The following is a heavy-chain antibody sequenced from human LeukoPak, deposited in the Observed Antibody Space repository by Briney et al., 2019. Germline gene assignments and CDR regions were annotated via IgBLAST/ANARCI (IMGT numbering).Heavy chain of an antibody. Sequence: PETLSLTCTVSGGSISSSSYYWGWIRQPPGKGLEWIGSIYYSGSTYYNPSLKSRVTISVDTSKNQFSLKLSSVTAADTAVYYCARGPLSGGGTTEYWGQGTLVTVSS. CDR3: ARGPLSGGGTTEY. V-gene: IGHV4-39*01. CDR1: GGSISSSSYY. D-gene: IGHD1-7*01. CDR2: IYYSGST. J-gene: IGHJ4*02.